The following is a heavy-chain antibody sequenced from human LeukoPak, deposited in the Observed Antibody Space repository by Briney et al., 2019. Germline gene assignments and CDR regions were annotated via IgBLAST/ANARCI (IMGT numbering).Heavy chain of an antibody. CDR2: ISSSSYI. Sequence: GGSLRLSCAASGFTFSSYSMNWVRQAPGKGLEWVSSISSSSYIYYADSVKGRFTISRDNAKNSLYLQMNSLRAEDTAVYYCARDLGPYGSGSYGYWGQGTLVTVSS. J-gene: IGHJ4*02. D-gene: IGHD3-10*01. V-gene: IGHV3-21*01. CDR3: ARDLGPYGSGSYGY. CDR1: GFTFSSYS.